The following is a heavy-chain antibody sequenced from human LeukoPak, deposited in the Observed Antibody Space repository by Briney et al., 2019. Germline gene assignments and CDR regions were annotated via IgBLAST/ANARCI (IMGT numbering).Heavy chain of an antibody. Sequence: GGSLRLSCAASGFIVSNNYMSWVRQAPGKGLEWVSIIYSGGRIYYADSVKGRFIISRDNSKNTLYLQMNSLRAEDTAVYYCARYGLHYYYYGMDVWGQGTTVTVSS. CDR3: ARYGLHYYYYGMDV. V-gene: IGHV3-53*01. CDR1: GFIVSNNY. J-gene: IGHJ6*02. CDR2: IYSGGRI. D-gene: IGHD3-10*01.